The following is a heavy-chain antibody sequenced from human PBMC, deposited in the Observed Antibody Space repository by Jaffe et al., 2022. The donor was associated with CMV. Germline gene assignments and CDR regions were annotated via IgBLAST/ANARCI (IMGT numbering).Heavy chain of an antibody. J-gene: IGHJ5*02. V-gene: IGHV4-59*01. CDR2: IYYSGST. CDR1: GGSISSYY. Sequence: QVQLQESGPGLVKPSETLSLTCTVSGGSISSYYWSWIRQPPGKGLEWIGYIYYSGSTNYNPSLKSRVTISVDTSKNQFSLKLSSVTAADTAVYYCARRRYSGYDYGFDPWGQGTLVTVSS. CDR3: ARRRYSGYDYGFDP. D-gene: IGHD5-12*01.